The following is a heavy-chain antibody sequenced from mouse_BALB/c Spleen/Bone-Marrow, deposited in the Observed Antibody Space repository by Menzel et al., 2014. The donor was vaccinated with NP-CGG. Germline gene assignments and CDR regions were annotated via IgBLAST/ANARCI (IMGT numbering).Heavy chain of an antibody. J-gene: IGHJ2*01. CDR3: ARSPQRTTMIGY. CDR2: IWAGGST. Sequence: VMLVESGPGLVAPSQSLSITCTVSGFSLTSYGVHWVRQPPGKGLEWLGVIWAGGSTNYNSALMSRLSISKDNSRSQVFLKMNSLQTDDTAMYYCARSPQRTTMIGYWGQGTTLTVSS. D-gene: IGHD2-1*01. V-gene: IGHV2-9*02. CDR1: GFSLTSYG.